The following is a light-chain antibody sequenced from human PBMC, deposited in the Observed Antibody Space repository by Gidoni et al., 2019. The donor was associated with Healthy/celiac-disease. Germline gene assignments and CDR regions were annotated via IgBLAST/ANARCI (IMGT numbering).Light chain of an antibody. CDR2: AAS. CDR1: QSISSY. J-gene: IGKJ1*01. V-gene: IGKV1-39*01. Sequence: DIQRTQSPSSLSASVGDRVTITCRASQSISSYLNWYQQKPGKAPKLLIYAASSLQSGVPSRFSGSGSGTDFTLPISSLQPEDFATYYCQQSYSTSWTFGQGTKVEIK. CDR3: QQSYSTSWT.